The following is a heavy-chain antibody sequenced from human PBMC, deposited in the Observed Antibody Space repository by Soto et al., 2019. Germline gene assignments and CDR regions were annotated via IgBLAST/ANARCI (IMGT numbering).Heavy chain of an antibody. CDR2: ISAYNGNT. CDR1: GYTFTSYG. V-gene: IGHV1-18*01. Sequence: QVQLVQSGAEVKKPGASVKVSCKASGYTFTSYGISWVRQAPGQGLEWMGWISAYNGNTNYAQKLQGRVTMTTDTSTSTAYMELRSLRSDDTAVYYCARDGFNDMLTGYYRRPTALDYWGQGTLVTVSS. J-gene: IGHJ4*02. D-gene: IGHD3-9*01. CDR3: ARDGFNDMLTGYYRRPTALDY.